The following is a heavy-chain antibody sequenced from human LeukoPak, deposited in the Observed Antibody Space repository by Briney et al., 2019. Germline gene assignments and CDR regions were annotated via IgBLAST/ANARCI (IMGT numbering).Heavy chain of an antibody. Sequence: SETLSLTCTVSGYSISSGDYWGWIRQPPGKGLKWIGSIYHSGRTYYNPSLKSRVTISVDTSKNQVSLILTSVTAADTAVYYCARRTVVGDFDYWGQGTLVTVSS. V-gene: IGHV4-38-2*02. CDR2: IYHSGRT. D-gene: IGHD3-22*01. CDR1: GYSISSGDY. CDR3: ARRTVVGDFDY. J-gene: IGHJ4*02.